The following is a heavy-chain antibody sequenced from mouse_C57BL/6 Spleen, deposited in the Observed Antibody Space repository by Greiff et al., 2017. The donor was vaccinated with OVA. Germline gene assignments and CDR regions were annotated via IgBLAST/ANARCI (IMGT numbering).Heavy chain of an antibody. D-gene: IGHD3-2*02. J-gene: IGHJ3*01. CDR1: GFTFSSYG. CDR2: ISSGGSYT. CDR3: ARHRGTAQADSWFAY. Sequence: EVQLVESGGDLVKPGGSLKLSCAASGFTFSSYGMSWVRQTPDKRLEWVATISSGGSYTYYPDSVKGRFTISRDNAKNTLYLQMSSLKSEDTAMYYCARHRGTAQADSWFAYWGQGTLVTVSA. V-gene: IGHV5-6*01.